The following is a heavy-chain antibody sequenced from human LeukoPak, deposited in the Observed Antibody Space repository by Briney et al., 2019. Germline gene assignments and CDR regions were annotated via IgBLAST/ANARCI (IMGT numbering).Heavy chain of an antibody. CDR2: INHSGST. Sequence: SETLSLTCAVYGGSFSGYYWSWIRQPPGKGLEWIGEINHSGSTNYNPSLKSRVTISVDTSKNQFSLKLSSVTAADTAVYYCARRYGSRSYYYYYYTDVWGKGTTVTVSS. CDR3: ARRYGSRSYYYYYYTDV. CDR1: GGSFSGYY. J-gene: IGHJ6*03. D-gene: IGHD3-10*01. V-gene: IGHV4-34*01.